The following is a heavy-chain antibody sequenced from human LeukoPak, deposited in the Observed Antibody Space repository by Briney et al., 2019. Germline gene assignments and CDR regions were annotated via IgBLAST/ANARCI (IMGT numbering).Heavy chain of an antibody. CDR3: ARVVATRRFDY. D-gene: IGHD3-16*02. CDR2: IYYSGST. J-gene: IGHJ4*02. V-gene: IGHV4-59*01. Sequence: SETLSLTCTVSGGSISNYYWSWIRQPPGKGLEWIGYIYYSGSTKYNPSLKSRVTISVDTSRNQFSLKLSSVTAADTAVYYCARVVATRRFDYWGQGTLVTVSS. CDR1: GGSISNYY.